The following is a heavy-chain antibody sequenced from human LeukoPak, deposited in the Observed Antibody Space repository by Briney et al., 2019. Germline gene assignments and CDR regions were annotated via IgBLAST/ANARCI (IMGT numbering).Heavy chain of an antibody. D-gene: IGHD2-21*02. CDR1: GGSFSGYY. CDR2: INHSGST. V-gene: IGHV4-34*01. Sequence: PSETLSLTCAVYGGSFSGYYWSWIRQPPGKGLEWIGEINHSGSTNYNPSLKSRVTISLDTSKNQFSLKLSSVTAADTAVYYCARGPPQLTYCGGDCYRHWGQGTLVTVSS. CDR3: ARGPPQLTYCGGDCYRH. J-gene: IGHJ1*01.